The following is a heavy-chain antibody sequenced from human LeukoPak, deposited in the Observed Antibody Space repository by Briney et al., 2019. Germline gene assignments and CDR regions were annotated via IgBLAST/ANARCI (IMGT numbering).Heavy chain of an antibody. CDR2: IYYSGST. CDR1: GGSISSSSYY. V-gene: IGHV4-39*07. CDR3: ARGQFLYSTGWPSTIRFDY. J-gene: IGHJ4*02. D-gene: IGHD6-19*01. Sequence: SETLSLTCTVSGGSISSSSYYWGWIRQPPGKGLEWLGSIYYSGSTYYNPSLKSRVTISVDTSKNQFSLKLSSVTAADTAVYYCARGQFLYSTGWPSTIRFDYWGQGALVTVSS.